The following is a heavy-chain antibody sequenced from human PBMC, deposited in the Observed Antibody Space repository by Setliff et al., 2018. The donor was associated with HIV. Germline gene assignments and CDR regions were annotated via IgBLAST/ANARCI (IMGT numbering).Heavy chain of an antibody. CDR3: ASRVYYYDSSGYLREEGFDP. CDR1: GGSFSGYY. D-gene: IGHD3-22*01. Sequence: SETLSLTCAVYGGSFSGYYWSWIRQPPGKGLEWIGEINHSGSTNYNPSLKSRVTISVDTSKNQFPLKLSSVTAADAAVYYCASRVYYYDSSGYLREEGFDPWGQGTLVTVSS. V-gene: IGHV4-34*01. CDR2: INHSGST. J-gene: IGHJ5*02.